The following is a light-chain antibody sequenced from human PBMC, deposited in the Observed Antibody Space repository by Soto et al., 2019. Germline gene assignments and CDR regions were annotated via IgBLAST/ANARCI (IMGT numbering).Light chain of an antibody. J-gene: IGKJ3*01. CDR3: QKYENRPHT. CDR2: DAS. V-gene: IGKV1-33*01. Sequence: DIQMTQSPSSLSASVGDRVTITCRASQSISVYLNWYQHKPGQAPSLLIYDASTSHFGVPSRFSGSGSGTDFTFTISSLQPEDNATYYCQKYENRPHTFGPATNVDIK. CDR1: QSISVY.